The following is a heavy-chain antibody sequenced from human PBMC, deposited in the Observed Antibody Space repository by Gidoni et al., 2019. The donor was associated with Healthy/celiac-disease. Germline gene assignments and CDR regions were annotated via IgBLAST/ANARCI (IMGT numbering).Heavy chain of an antibody. CDR1: GFTFGDYA. CDR3: TRDAAGADYYYYYMDV. J-gene: IGHJ6*03. CDR2: IRSKAYGGTT. D-gene: IGHD1-26*01. Sequence: EVQLVASGGGLVQPGRSLRLSCTASGFTFGDYAMSWVRQAPGKGLEWVGFIRSKAYGGTTEYAASVKGRFTISRDDSKSIAYLQMNSLKTEDTAVYYCTRDAAGADYYYYYMDVWGKGTTVTVSS. V-gene: IGHV3-49*04.